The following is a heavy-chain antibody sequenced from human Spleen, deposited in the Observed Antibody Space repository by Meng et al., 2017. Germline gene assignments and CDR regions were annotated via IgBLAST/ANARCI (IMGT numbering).Heavy chain of an antibody. D-gene: IGHD6-13*01. J-gene: IGHJ6*02. CDR2: ISSSSNYI. CDR1: RFTFSNYR. CDR3: AREEGISSSWFEYYYYGMDV. V-gene: IGHV3-21*01. Sequence: LSLTCAASRFTFSNYRMNWVRQAPGKGLEWVSSISSSSNYIYYADSVKGRFTISRDNAKNSLYLQMNSLRAEDTAVYYCAREEGISSSWFEYYYYGMDVWGQGTTVTVSS.